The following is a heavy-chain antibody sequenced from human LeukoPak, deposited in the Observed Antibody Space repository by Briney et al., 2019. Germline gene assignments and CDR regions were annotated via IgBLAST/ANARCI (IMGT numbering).Heavy chain of an antibody. CDR1: GYTFTSYG. D-gene: IGHD1-1*01. J-gene: IGHJ3*02. CDR2: ISAYNGNT. CDR3: ARDNWNDFIPSADAFDI. V-gene: IGHV1-18*01. Sequence: ASVKVSCKASGYTFTSYGISWVRQAPGQGLEWMGWISAYNGNTNYAQKLQGRATMTTDTSTSTAYMELRSLRSDDTAVYYCARDNWNDFIPSADAFDIWGQGTMVTVSS.